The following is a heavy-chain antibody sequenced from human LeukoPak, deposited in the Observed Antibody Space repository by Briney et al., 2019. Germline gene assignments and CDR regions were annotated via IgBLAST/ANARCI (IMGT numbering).Heavy chain of an antibody. CDR3: ARDIVGATLAFDP. Sequence: SVTDSSKPSGGTFISYAISGVRQAPGEGVERMGRIIPILGIANYAQKFQGRVTITADKSTSTAYMELSSLRSEDTAVYYCARDIVGATLAFDPWGQGTLVTVSS. CDR2: IIPILGIA. J-gene: IGHJ5*02. V-gene: IGHV1-69*10. D-gene: IGHD1-26*01. CDR1: GGTFISYA.